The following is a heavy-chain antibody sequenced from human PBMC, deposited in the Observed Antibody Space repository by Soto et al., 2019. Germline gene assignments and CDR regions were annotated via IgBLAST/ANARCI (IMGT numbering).Heavy chain of an antibody. CDR3: ARDLVARGVVIRGYGMDV. V-gene: IGHV3-48*01. CDR1: GFPFSAYA. CDR2: ISSGGNTM. D-gene: IGHD3-10*01. J-gene: IGHJ6*02. Sequence: EVQLVESGGGLVQPGGSLRLSCAASGFPFSAYAMNWVRQAPGKGLEWLSYISSGGNTMYHADSVKGRFIISRDKTNNSMYLQMNSLRAEDTAVYYCARDLVARGVVIRGYGMDVWGQGTTVTVSS.